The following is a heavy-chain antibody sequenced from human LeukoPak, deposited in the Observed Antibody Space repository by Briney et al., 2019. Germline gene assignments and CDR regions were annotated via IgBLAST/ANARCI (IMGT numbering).Heavy chain of an antibody. CDR2: INPNSGGT. CDR1: GYTFTSYA. Sequence: LVASVKISCKASGYTFTSYAMHWVRQAPGQGLEWMGRINPNSGGTNYAQKFQGRVTMTRDTSISTAYMELSRLRSDDTAVYYCARPNSGSYYDFDYWGQGTLVTVSS. CDR3: ARPNSGSYYDFDY. J-gene: IGHJ4*02. D-gene: IGHD1-26*01. V-gene: IGHV1-2*06.